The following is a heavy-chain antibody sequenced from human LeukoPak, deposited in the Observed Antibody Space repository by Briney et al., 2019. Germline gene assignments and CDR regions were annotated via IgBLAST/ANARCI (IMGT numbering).Heavy chain of an antibody. D-gene: IGHD3-22*01. CDR2: ISSSSRSYT. J-gene: IGHJ4*02. CDR3: ALNPPSVVVITTTENNPLDY. V-gene: IGHV3-11*03. CDR1: GFTFSDYY. Sequence: PGGSLRLSCAASGFTFSDYYMSWIRQAPGKGLEWVSYISSSSRSYTNYADSVKGRFTISRDNAKNSLYLQLNILRAEDTAVYYCALNPPSVVVITTTENNPLDYWGQGTLVTVSS.